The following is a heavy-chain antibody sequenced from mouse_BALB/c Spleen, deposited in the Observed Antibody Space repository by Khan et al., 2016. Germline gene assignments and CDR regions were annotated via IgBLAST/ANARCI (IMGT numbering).Heavy chain of an antibody. CDR1: DYTFSSYW. V-gene: IGHV1-9*01. CDR2: ILPGSGST. Sequence: QVQLQQSGAELMKPGASVKISCKATDYTFSSYWIEWIKQRPGHGLEWIGEILPGSGSTNYNEKFKGKATFTADTSSNTAYMQLSSLTSEDSAVYYCARDWLRYYWGQGTTLTVSS. J-gene: IGHJ2*01. D-gene: IGHD1-1*01. CDR3: ARDWLRYY.